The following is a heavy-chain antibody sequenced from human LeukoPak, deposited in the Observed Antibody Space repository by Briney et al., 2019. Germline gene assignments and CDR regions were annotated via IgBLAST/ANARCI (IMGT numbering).Heavy chain of an antibody. CDR3: RRGVYGDYEDYYYYYMDV. CDR2: IYYSGST. CDR1: SGSISSYY. D-gene: IGHD4-17*01. J-gene: IGHJ6*03. V-gene: IGHV4-59*12. Sequence: SETLSLTCTVSSGSISSYYWSWIRQPPGQGLEWIGYIYYSGSTNYNPSLKSRATISVDTSKNQFSLKRSSVTAANTVYYYCRRGVYGDYEDYYYYYMDVWGKGTTVTVSS.